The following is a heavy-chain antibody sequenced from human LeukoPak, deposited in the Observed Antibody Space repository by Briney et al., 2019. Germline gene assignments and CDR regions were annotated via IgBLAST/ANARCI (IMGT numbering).Heavy chain of an antibody. CDR1: GFTFDDYG. J-gene: IGHJ4*02. CDR3: ARDLETRGSYSVDC. CDR2: IDWNGGST. Sequence: GGSLRLSCAASGFTFDDYGMTWVRQVPGKGLEWVSSIDWNGGSTGHAGSVRGRFTISRDNAKNSLYLQMSSLRPEDTALYYCARDLETRGSYSVDCWGQGTLVTVSS. V-gene: IGHV3-20*04. D-gene: IGHD3-10*01.